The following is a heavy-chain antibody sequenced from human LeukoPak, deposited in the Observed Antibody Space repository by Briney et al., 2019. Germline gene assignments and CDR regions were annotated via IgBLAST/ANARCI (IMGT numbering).Heavy chain of an antibody. J-gene: IGHJ6*02. CDR2: IYYSGST. CDR3: ARHRSYYYGMDV. V-gene: IGHV4-59*08. Sequence: SETLSLTCSVSGGSISSYYWSWIRQPPGKGLEWIGYIYYSGSTNYNPSLKSRVTISVDTSKNQFSLKLSSVTAADTAVYYCARHRSYYYGMDVWGQGTTVTVSS. CDR1: GGSISSYY.